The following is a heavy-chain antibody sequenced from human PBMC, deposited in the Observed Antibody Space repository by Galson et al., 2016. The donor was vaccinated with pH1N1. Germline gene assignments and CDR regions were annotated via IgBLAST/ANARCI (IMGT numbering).Heavy chain of an antibody. D-gene: IGHD2-15*01. Sequence: QSGAEVKKPGESLKISCEVSGYSFTNYWIGWARQMPGRGLEWMGIIFLGDSDTRYSPSFQGHVTISPDKSITTAYLQWSSLKASDTAIYYCAGRRGGLYYFDYWGQGSLVTVSS. CDR3: AGRRGGLYYFDY. CDR1: GYSFTNYW. J-gene: IGHJ4*02. CDR2: IFLGDSDT. V-gene: IGHV5-51*03.